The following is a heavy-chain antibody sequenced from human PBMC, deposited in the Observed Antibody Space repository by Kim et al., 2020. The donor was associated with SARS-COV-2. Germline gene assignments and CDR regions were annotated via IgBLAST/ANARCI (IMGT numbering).Heavy chain of an antibody. CDR1: GGSTSSYY. Sequence: SETLSLTCTVSGGSTSSYYWSWIRQPPGKGLEWIGYIYYSGSTNYNPSLKSRVTISVDTSKNQFSLKLSSVTAADTAVYYCARVLWSYYGSDFDIWGQGTMVTVSS. D-gene: IGHD3-10*01. CDR2: IYYSGST. V-gene: IGHV4-59*01. J-gene: IGHJ3*02. CDR3: ARVLWSYYGSDFDI.